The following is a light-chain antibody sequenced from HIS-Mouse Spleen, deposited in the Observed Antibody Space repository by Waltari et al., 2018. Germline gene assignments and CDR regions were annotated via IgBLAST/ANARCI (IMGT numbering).Light chain of an antibody. V-gene: IGKV1-9*01. CDR2: AAS. CDR1: QGISSS. CDR3: QQLNSYPPT. J-gene: IGKJ1*01. Sequence: DIQLTQSPSFLSASVGDKLTITCRASQGISSSLAWYQQKPVKAPNLLIYAASTLQSGVPSRFSGSGSGTEFTLTISSLQPEDFATYYCQQLNSYPPTFGQGTKVEIK.